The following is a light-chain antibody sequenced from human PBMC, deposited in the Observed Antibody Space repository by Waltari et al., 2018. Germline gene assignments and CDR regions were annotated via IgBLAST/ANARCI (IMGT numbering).Light chain of an antibody. J-gene: IGKJ1*01. Sequence: ELVLPQSPGTLSLSPGERPTLSCRASQRVSRTLAWYQQKPGQAPKLLIYDASTRATGIPDRFSGSGSGTDFSLTISRLQPEDFAVYYCQKYGTLPATFGQGTKVEVK. V-gene: IGKV3-20*01. CDR3: QKYGTLPAT. CDR2: DAS. CDR1: QRVSRT.